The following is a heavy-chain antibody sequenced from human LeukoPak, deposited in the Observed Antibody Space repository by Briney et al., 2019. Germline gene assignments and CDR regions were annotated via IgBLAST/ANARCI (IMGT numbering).Heavy chain of an antibody. J-gene: IGHJ3*02. CDR3: VKEHVDRAFTRSFEI. D-gene: IGHD3-10*01. V-gene: IGHV3-23*01. Sequence: PGGSLRLSCAASGFSFSTNPMSWVRQAPGKGLEWVSAISPDKTYYADSVKGRLTISRDNDKNTVDLHMNSPRAEDTAIYYCVKEHVDRAFTRSFEIWGHGIVVTVSS. CDR2: ISPDKT. CDR1: GFSFSTNP.